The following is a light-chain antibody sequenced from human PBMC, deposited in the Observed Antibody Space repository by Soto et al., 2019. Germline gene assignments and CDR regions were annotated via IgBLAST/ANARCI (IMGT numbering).Light chain of an antibody. V-gene: IGLV1-47*01. Sequence: QSVLTQPPSASGTPGQRVTISCSGSNSNIGSNYVYWYQQLPGTAPKLLIYMNNQRPSGVPDRFSGSKSGTSASLAISGLRSEDEADYHCAAWDASLSAYVVFGGGTKLTVL. CDR1: NSNIGSNY. CDR3: AAWDASLSAYVV. J-gene: IGLJ2*01. CDR2: MNN.